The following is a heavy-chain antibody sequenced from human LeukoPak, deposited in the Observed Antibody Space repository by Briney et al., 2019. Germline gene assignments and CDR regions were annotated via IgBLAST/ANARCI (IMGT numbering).Heavy chain of an antibody. D-gene: IGHD6-6*01. V-gene: IGHV3-21*01. Sequence: GGSLRLSCAASGFTFSGYDMNWVRQAPGKGLEWVSSISGSSSYIYYADSMKGRFAISRDNGKNSLYLQMNSLRAEDTAVYFCARGSSNVAARNNWFDPWGQGTLVTVSS. CDR2: ISGSSSYI. CDR1: GFTFSGYD. J-gene: IGHJ5*02. CDR3: ARGSSNVAARNNWFDP.